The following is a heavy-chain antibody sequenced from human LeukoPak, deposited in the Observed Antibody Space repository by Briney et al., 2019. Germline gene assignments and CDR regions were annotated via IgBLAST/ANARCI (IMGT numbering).Heavy chain of an antibody. CDR1: GGSISGYY. Sequence: SETLSLTCTVSGGSISGYYWSWLRQRAGNGVEWIVHLYTSGSTNYNPTLKSRISMSVDTPKNQFSLKLSSVTAADTAVYYCARQIIVGAKPNYYYYMDVWGKGTTVTVSS. CDR2: LYTSGST. J-gene: IGHJ6*03. V-gene: IGHV4-4*07. D-gene: IGHD1-26*01. CDR3: ARQIIVGAKPNYYYYMDV.